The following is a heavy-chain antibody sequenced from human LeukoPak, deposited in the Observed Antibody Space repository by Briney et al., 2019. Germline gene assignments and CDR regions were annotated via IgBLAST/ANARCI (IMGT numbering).Heavy chain of an antibody. CDR3: ARVGEKAFHLWPEIDY. Sequence: PGGSLRLSCAASGFTFSSYSMNWVRQAPGKGLEWVASISSSSSYISYAESVKGRFTISRDNAKNSLYLQMNSLRAEDTAVYYCARVGEKAFHLWPEIDYWGQGTLVTVSS. D-gene: IGHD5-24*01. V-gene: IGHV3-21*01. CDR2: ISSSSSYI. CDR1: GFTFSSYS. J-gene: IGHJ4*02.